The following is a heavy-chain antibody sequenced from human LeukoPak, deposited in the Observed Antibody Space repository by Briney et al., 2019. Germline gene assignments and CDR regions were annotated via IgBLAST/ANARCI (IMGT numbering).Heavy chain of an antibody. V-gene: IGHV1-8*01. CDR2: MNPNSGNT. CDR1: GYTFTSYD. CDR3: ARVTRISGSYGY. J-gene: IGHJ4*02. D-gene: IGHD1-26*01. Sequence: GASVKVSCKASGYTFTSYDINWVLQATGQGLEWMGWMNPNSGNTGYAQKFQGRVTMTRNTSISTAYMELSSLRSEDTAVYYCARVTRISGSYGYWGQGTLVTVSS.